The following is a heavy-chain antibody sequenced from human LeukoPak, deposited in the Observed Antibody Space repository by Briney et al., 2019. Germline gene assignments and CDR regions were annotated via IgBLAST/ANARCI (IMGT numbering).Heavy chain of an antibody. V-gene: IGHV3-21*01. CDR1: AFTFSSYS. CDR2: IDSSTSHI. D-gene: IGHD5-24*01. J-gene: IGHJ4*02. CDR3: ARDFRTQLDGYSPPYHFDY. Sequence: GGSLRLSCEASAFTFSSYSMSWVRQAPGKGLEWVSSIDSSTSHIYHADSVKGRFTISRDNAKNSLYLQVSSLRAEDTAVYYCARDFRTQLDGYSPPYHFDYWGQGALVTVSS.